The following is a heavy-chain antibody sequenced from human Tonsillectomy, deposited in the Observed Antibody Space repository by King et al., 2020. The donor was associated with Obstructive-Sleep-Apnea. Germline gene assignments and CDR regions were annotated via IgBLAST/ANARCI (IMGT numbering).Heavy chain of an antibody. J-gene: IGHJ4*02. CDR1: GFTFSGSA. D-gene: IGHD4-23*01. V-gene: IGHV3-73*02. Sequence: VQLVESGGGLVQPGGSLKLSCAVSGFTFSGSAMHWVRPASGKGLEWVGRIRSKANSYARAYAASVKGRFTISRDDSKNTAYLQMNSLKTEDTAVYYCTSPVDYGGNSDDYWGQGTLVTVSS. CDR3: TSPVDYGGNSDDY. CDR2: IRSKANSYAR.